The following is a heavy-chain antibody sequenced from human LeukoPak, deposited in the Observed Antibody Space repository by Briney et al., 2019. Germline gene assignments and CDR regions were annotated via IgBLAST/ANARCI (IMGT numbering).Heavy chain of an antibody. J-gene: IGHJ6*02. D-gene: IGHD5-18*01. CDR3: AKSSIVTDYSGMDV. Sequence: GRSLRLSCAASGFTFSSYGIHCVRQSPGKGLEGVVVLTHDGSNKYYAVSVKGQFTIYRDNSKNTVYLQMNSLKAEDTAEYYCAKSSIVTDYSGMDVWGQGTTVTVSS. CDR2: LTHDGSNK. CDR1: GFTFSSYG. V-gene: IGHV3-30*18.